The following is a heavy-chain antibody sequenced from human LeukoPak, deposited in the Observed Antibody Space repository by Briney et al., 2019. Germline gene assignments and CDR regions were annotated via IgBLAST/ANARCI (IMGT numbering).Heavy chain of an antibody. Sequence: PSETLSLTCGVSGGSITSTNYWSWVRQPPGHGLEGIGEISLSGYTGFNPSLRSRVTMSLDESNNHPSLTLASVTAADTAVYYCSRESGPFSPFGHWGQGILVTVTS. CDR3: SRESGPFSPFGH. J-gene: IGHJ4*02. D-gene: IGHD1-26*01. V-gene: IGHV4-4*02. CDR1: GGSITSTNY. CDR2: ISLSGYT.